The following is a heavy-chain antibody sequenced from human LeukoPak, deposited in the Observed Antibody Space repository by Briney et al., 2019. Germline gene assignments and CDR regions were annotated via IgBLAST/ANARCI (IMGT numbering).Heavy chain of an antibody. CDR3: ARVNSRARDRSLDY. CDR2: IYYSGST. Sequence: PSETLSLTCTVSGGSISSGGYYWSWIRQHPGKGLEWIGYIYYSGSTYYNPSLKSRVTISVDTSKNQFSLKLSSVTAADTAVYYCARVNSRARDRSLDYWGQGTLVTVSS. CDR1: GGSISSGGYY. D-gene: IGHD4-23*01. J-gene: IGHJ4*02. V-gene: IGHV4-31*03.